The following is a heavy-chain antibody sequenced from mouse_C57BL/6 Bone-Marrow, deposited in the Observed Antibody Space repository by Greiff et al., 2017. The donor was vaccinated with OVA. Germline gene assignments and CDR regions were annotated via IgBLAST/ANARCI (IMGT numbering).Heavy chain of an antibody. CDR3: ARWFIPEDMDY. Sequence: HVHVKPSWAELVKPGASVKLSFKASGYTFTSYWMHWVKQRPGQGLEWIGMIHPNSGSTNYNEKFKSKATLTVDKSSSTAYMKLSSLTSEDSAVYYGARWFIPEDMDYWGQGTSVTVSS. J-gene: IGHJ4*01. CDR2: IHPNSGST. CDR1: GYTFTSYW. V-gene: IGHV1-64*01. D-gene: IGHD1-1*01.